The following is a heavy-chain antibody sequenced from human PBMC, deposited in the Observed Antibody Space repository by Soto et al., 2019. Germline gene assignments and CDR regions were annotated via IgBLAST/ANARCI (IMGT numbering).Heavy chain of an antibody. CDR1: GGSISSGGYS. V-gene: IGHV4-30-2*01. Sequence: SETLSLTCAVSGGSISSGGYSWIWMRQPPGKGLEWIVYIYHSGSTYYNPSLKSRVTISVDRSKNQFYLKLSSVTAADTAVYYCARSSWIQLWLSIDDWGQGTMVTVSS. J-gene: IGHJ4*02. D-gene: IGHD5-18*01. CDR2: IYHSGST. CDR3: ARSSWIQLWLSIDD.